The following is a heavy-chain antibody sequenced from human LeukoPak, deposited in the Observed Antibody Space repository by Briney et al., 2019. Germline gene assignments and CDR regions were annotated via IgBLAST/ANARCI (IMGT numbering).Heavy chain of an antibody. J-gene: IGHJ4*02. V-gene: IGHV3-74*01. Sequence: GGSLRLSCAASGFTFSNYWMHWVRHAPGKGLVWVSLINGDGTSTNYADSVKGRFTISRNNAKNTVYLQMNSRRVEDTAVYYCVRGNYFDYWGQGTLVTVSS. CDR2: INGDGTST. CDR1: GFTFSNYW. CDR3: VRGNYFDY.